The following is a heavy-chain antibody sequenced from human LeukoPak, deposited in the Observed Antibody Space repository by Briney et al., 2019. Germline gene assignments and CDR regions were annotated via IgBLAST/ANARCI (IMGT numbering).Heavy chain of an antibody. Sequence: ASVKVSCKASGDTFTNFGISWVRQAPGQGLEWMGWINPNSDYTSYAQKFQGRITLTRDTSISTVYMELSPLTSDDTAVYYCAVAPGDYWGQGTLVSVSA. CDR3: AVAPGDY. V-gene: IGHV1-2*02. CDR2: INPNSDYT. J-gene: IGHJ4*02. CDR1: GDTFTNFG. D-gene: IGHD2-21*01.